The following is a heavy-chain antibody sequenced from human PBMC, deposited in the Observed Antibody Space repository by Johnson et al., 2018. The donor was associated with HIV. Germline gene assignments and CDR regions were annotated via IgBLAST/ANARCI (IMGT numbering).Heavy chain of an antibody. D-gene: IGHD1-26*01. Sequence: MLLVESGGGLVQPGGSLRLSCAASGFTFSSHWMSWVRQAPGKGLEWVSAISGSGGSTYYADSVKGRFTISRDNSKNTLYLQMNSLRAEDTAVYYCAGRELDAFDIWGQGTMVTVSS. CDR2: ISGSGGST. J-gene: IGHJ3*02. CDR1: GFTFSSHW. CDR3: AGRELDAFDI. V-gene: IGHV3-23*04.